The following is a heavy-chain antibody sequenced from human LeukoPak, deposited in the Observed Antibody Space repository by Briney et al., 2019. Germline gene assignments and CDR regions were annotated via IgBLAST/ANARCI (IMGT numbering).Heavy chain of an antibody. CDR1: GYTFTGYY. CDR2: INPNSGGT. D-gene: IGHD2-2*01. CDR3: ARDPRYCSSTSCYYDYYGMDV. Sequence: ASVKVSCKASGYTFTGYYMHWVRQAPGQGLEWMGWINPNSGGTNYAQKFQGRVTMTRDTSISTAYMELSSLRSDDTAVYYCARDPRYCSSTSCYYDYYGMDVWGQGTTVTVSS. J-gene: IGHJ6*02. V-gene: IGHV1-2*02.